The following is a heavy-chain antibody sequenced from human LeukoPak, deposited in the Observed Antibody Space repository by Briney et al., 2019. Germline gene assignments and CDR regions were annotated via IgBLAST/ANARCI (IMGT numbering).Heavy chain of an antibody. D-gene: IGHD6-19*01. V-gene: IGHV4-39*01. CDR2: FYYSGRT. CDR1: GVSINSSSYY. CDR3: ARHASVSGNWPRPLDY. Sequence: SETLSLTCTVSGVSINSSSYYWGWIRQPPGKGLEWIGNFYYSGRTYYNPSLKSRVTISVDTSKNHFSLKLTSVTAADTAVYYCARHASVSGNWPRPLDYWGQGSLVTVSS. J-gene: IGHJ4*02.